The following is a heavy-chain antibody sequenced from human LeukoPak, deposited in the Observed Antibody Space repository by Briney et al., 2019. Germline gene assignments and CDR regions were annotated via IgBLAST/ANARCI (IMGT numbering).Heavy chain of an antibody. Sequence: SSETLSLTCAVYGGSFSGYYWSWIRQPPGKGLEWIGEINHSGSTNYNPSLKSRVTISVDTSKNQFSLKLSSVTAADTAVYYCARGNILTGYNFDYWGQGTLVTVSS. CDR2: INHSGST. D-gene: IGHD3-9*01. CDR1: GGSFSGYY. CDR3: ARGNILTGYNFDY. J-gene: IGHJ4*02. V-gene: IGHV4-34*01.